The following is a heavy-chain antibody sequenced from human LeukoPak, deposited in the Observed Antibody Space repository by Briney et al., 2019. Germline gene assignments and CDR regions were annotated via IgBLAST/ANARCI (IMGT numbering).Heavy chain of an antibody. D-gene: IGHD2-21*02. V-gene: IGHV1-69*06. Sequence: SVKVSCKASGYTFTSYGISWVRQAPGQGLEWMGGIIPIFGTANYAQKFQGRVTITADKSTSTAYMELSSPRSEDTAVYYCARGGDMVVVTAITDAFDIWGQGTMVTVSS. CDR3: ARGGDMVVVTAITDAFDI. CDR2: IIPIFGTA. CDR1: GYTFTSYG. J-gene: IGHJ3*02.